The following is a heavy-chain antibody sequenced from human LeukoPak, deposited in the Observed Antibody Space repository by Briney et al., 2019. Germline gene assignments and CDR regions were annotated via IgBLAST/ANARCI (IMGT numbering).Heavy chain of an antibody. CDR1: GLTFSSYA. V-gene: IGHV3-23*01. Sequence: GGPLRLSCAASGLTFSSYAMSWARQAPGKGLEWVSAISGSGGSTYYADSVKGRFTISRDNSKNTLYLQMNSLRAEDTAVYYCAKDLRIPGNYYDSSGGAFDIWGQGTMVTVSS. D-gene: IGHD3-22*01. CDR3: AKDLRIPGNYYDSSGGAFDI. J-gene: IGHJ3*02. CDR2: ISGSGGST.